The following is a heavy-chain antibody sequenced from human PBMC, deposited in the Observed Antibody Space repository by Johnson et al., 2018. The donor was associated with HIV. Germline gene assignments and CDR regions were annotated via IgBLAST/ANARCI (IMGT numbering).Heavy chain of an antibody. D-gene: IGHD2-8*02. V-gene: IGHV3-20*04. CDR1: GFTFDDYG. Sequence: EKLVESGGGVVRPGGSLRLSCAASGFTFDDYGMSWVRQAPGKGLEWVSGINWNGGSTGYADSVKVRFTISRDNAKNSLYLQMNSLRAEDTALYYCARDLAYGDIVLVSAFDIWGQWTMVTVSS. J-gene: IGHJ3*02. CDR3: ARDLAYGDIVLVSAFDI. CDR2: INWNGGST.